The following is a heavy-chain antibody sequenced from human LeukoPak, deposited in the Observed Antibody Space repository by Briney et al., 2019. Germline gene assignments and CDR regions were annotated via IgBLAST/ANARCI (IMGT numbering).Heavy chain of an antibody. CDR3: AKRQERDYYDSSGYHYYYSGMDV. D-gene: IGHD3-22*01. Sequence: GGSLRLSCAASGFTFSSYAMSWVRQAPGKGLEWVSAISGSGGSTYYADSVKGRFTISRDNSKNTLYLQMNSLRAEDTAVYYCAKRQERDYYDSSGYHYYYSGMDVWGQGTTVTVSS. V-gene: IGHV3-23*01. CDR1: GFTFSSYA. CDR2: ISGSGGST. J-gene: IGHJ6*02.